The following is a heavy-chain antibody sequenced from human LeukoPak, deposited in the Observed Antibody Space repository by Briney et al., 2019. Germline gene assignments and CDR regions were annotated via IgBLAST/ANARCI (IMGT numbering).Heavy chain of an antibody. V-gene: IGHV3-66*01. CDR2: IYSDGNT. CDR3: ARGRAVVSGEYYFDY. Sequence: PGGSLRLSCAASGFTFSSYAMSWVRQAPGKGLEWVSVIYSDGNTNYADSVKGRFTISRDISKNTLYLQMNSLRAEDTAVYYCARGRAVVSGEYYFDYWGQGALVTVSS. CDR1: GFTFSSYA. D-gene: IGHD4-23*01. J-gene: IGHJ4*02.